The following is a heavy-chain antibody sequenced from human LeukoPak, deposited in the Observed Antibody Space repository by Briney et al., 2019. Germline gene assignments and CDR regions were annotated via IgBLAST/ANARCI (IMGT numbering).Heavy chain of an antibody. V-gene: IGHV3-30*03. CDR1: GFTFSGYG. J-gene: IGHJ4*02. D-gene: IGHD2-21*02. Sequence: WGSLRLSCAASGFTFSGYGMHWVRQAPGKGLECVAVVSYDERNKYYADSVKGRFTISRDNSENTLYLQMDSLRTEDTAVYYCARDRGRGDSYYLDYWGQGTLVTVSS. CDR2: VSYDERNK. CDR3: ARDRGRGDSYYLDY.